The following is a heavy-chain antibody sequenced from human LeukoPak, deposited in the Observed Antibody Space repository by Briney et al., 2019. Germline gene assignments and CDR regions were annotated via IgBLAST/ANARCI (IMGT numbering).Heavy chain of an antibody. V-gene: IGHV3-64*01. CDR2: ISSNGGST. J-gene: IGHJ5*02. Sequence: GGSMRLSCAASGFTFSSYAMHWVRQAPGKGLEYFSAISSNGGSTYYSNSVEGSFTISGDNSKNTLYLQMGSLRAEDMAVYYCARDKSPRGRGANWFDPWGQGTLVTVSS. CDR1: GFTFSSYA. CDR3: ARDKSPRGRGANWFDP. D-gene: IGHD1-26*01.